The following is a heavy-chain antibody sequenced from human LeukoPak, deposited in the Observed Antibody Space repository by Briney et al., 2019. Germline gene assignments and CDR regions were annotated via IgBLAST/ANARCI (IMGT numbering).Heavy chain of an antibody. CDR3: AREEGRGNDVGFDY. D-gene: IGHD1-1*01. CDR1: GYTFTSYA. J-gene: IGHJ4*02. Sequence: GASVKVSCKASGYTFTSYAMHWVRQAPGQRLEWMGWINAGNGNTKYSQKFQGRVTITRDTSASTAYMELSSLRSEDTAVYYCAREEGRGNDVGFDYWGQGTLVTVSS. CDR2: INAGNGNT. V-gene: IGHV1-3*01.